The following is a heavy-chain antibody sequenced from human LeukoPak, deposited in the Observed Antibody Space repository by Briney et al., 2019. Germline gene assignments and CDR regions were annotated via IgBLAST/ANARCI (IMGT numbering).Heavy chain of an antibody. V-gene: IGHV3-23*01. CDR2: IRSNGRDT. D-gene: IGHD2-15*01. Sequence: GGSLRLSCAASGFTFREYSMSWVCQAPGKGLEWVSNIRSNGRDTFYTDSVKGRFTISRDNSKNTLYLEMNSLRADDTAVYYCAKGGYTTYFDPWGQGALVTVSS. CDR1: GFTFREYS. J-gene: IGHJ5*02. CDR3: AKGGYTTYFDP.